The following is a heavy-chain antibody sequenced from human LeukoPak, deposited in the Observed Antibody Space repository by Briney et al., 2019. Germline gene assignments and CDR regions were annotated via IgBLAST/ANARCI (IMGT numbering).Heavy chain of an antibody. CDR1: GSSFSGYY. J-gene: IGHJ3*02. V-gene: IGHV4-34*01. D-gene: IGHD6-19*01. Sequence: PSETLSLTCAVYGSSFSGYYWSWIRQPPGKGLEWFGEINHSGSTNYNPSLKSRVTISVDTSKNQFSLKLSSVTAADTAVYYCARVHRVLGWQWLGPVPFDIWGQGTMVTVSS. CDR2: INHSGST. CDR3: ARVHRVLGWQWLGPVPFDI.